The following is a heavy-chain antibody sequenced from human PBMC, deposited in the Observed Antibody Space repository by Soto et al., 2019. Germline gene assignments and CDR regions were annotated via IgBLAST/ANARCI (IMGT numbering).Heavy chain of an antibody. V-gene: IGHV1-69*13. CDR1: GGTFSSYA. J-gene: IGHJ4*02. D-gene: IGHD6-6*01. CDR3: ARDLRYSSSTYFDY. CDR2: IIPIFGTA. Sequence: SVKVSCKASGGTFSSYASSWVRQAPGQGLEWMGGIIPIFGTANYAQKFQGRVTITADESTSTAYMELSSLRSEDTAVYYCARDLRYSSSTYFDYWGQGTLVTVSS.